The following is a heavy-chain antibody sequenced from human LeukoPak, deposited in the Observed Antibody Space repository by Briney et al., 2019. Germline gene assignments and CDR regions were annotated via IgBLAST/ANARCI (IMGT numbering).Heavy chain of an antibody. Sequence: TGGSLRLSCAASGFTFSNYALSWVRQAPGKGLEWVSAISDSGGSTYYADSVKGRFTISRDNSKNTLYLQMNSLRAEDTAVYYCATYDFWSGYGVGYWGQGTLVTVSS. CDR3: ATYDFWSGYGVGY. J-gene: IGHJ4*02. CDR1: GFTFSNYA. V-gene: IGHV3-23*01. CDR2: ISDSGGST. D-gene: IGHD3-3*01.